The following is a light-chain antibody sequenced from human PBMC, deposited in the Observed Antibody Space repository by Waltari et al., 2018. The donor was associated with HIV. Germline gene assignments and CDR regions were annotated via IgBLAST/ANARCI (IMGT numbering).Light chain of an antibody. CDR1: RSDVGSYNL. CDR3: CSYAGSSTLV. CDR2: EGS. V-gene: IGLV2-23*01. J-gene: IGLJ1*01. Sequence: QSALTQPASVSGSHGQSITISCIGTRSDVGSYNLLYWYQQHPGKAPKLMIYEGSKRPSGVSNRFSGSKSGNTASLTISGLQAEDEADYYCCSYAGSSTLVFGTGTKVTVL.